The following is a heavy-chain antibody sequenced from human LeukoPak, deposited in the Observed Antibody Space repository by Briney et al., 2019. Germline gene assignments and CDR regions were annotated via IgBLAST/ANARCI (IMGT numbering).Heavy chain of an antibody. V-gene: IGHV3-7*01. CDR1: GFTFSSYW. J-gene: IGHJ6*03. D-gene: IGHD3-10*01. CDR3: ARTYYGSGSLNYYYYYYMDV. Sequence: PGGSLRLSCAASGFTFSSYWMSWVRQAPGKGLEWVANIKQDGSEKYYVDSVKGRFTISRDKAKNSLYLQMNSLRAEETAVYYCARTYYGSGSLNYYYYYYMDVWGKGTTVTVSS. CDR2: IKQDGSEK.